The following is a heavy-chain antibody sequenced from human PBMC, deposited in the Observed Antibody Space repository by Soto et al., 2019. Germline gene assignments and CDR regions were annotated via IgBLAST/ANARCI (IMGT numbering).Heavy chain of an antibody. Sequence: GESLKISCKGSGYTFTTYLITWVRQTPVKGLEWMGRIDPGNSYTSYNPSFQGHVTLSADMSISTAYLQWSGLKASDTAMYYCARNTRLGRMPFDSLGQGNLVSVSS. CDR1: GYTFTTYL. D-gene: IGHD2-2*01. V-gene: IGHV5-10-1*01. CDR3: ARNTRLGRMPFDS. J-gene: IGHJ4*02. CDR2: IDPGNSYT.